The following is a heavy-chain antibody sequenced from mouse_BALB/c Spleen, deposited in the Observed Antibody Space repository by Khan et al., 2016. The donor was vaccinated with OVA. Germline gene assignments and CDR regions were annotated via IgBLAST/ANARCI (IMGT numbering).Heavy chain of an antibody. D-gene: IGHD2-12*01. CDR3: ARGGTAYYNNVGGGMGS. J-gene: IGHJ4*01. Sequence: LVESGPELKKPGETVRISCKASGYTFTTAGIQWVQKMPGKGLKWIGWINTHSGVPKYAEDFKGRFAFSLEISVNTAYLQITNLKNEDTATXFCARGGTAYYNNVGGGMGSWGQGPSVTVST. V-gene: IGHV9-4*02. CDR1: GYTFTTAG. CDR2: INTHSGVP.